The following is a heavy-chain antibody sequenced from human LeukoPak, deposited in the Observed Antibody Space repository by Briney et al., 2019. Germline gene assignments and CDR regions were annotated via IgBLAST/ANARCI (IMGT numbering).Heavy chain of an antibody. D-gene: IGHD1-26*01. CDR1: GYTFTSYY. V-gene: IGHV1-46*01. J-gene: IGHJ4*02. CDR3: ARCPDGGGSYSDFDY. CDR2: INPSGGST. Sequence: GASVKVSCKASGYTFTSYYMHWVRQAPGQGLEWMGIINPSGGSTSYAQKFQGRVTMTRDMPTSTVYMELSSLRSEDTAVYYCARCPDGGGSYSDFDYWGQGTLVTVSS.